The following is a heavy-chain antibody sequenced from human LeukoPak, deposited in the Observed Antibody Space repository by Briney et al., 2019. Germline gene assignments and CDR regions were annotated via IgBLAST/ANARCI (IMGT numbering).Heavy chain of an antibody. CDR1: GFTFSNYD. CDR3: ARGSGRITIFGVPY. CDR2: IGTAGDI. V-gene: IGHV3-13*01. J-gene: IGHJ4*02. Sequence: GGTLRLSCAASGFTFSNYDMHWVRQATGKGLEWVSGIGTAGDIYYPGSVKGRFTISRENAKNSLYLQMNSLRVEDTAVYYCARGSGRITIFGVPYWGQGTLVTVSS. D-gene: IGHD3-3*01.